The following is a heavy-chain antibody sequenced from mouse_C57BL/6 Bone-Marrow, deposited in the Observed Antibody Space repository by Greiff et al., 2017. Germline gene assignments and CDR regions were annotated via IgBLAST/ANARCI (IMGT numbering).Heavy chain of an antibody. J-gene: IGHJ1*03. Sequence: QVQLQQPGAELVKPGASVKLSCKASGYTFTSYWMQWVKQRPGQGLEWIGEIDPSDSYTNYNQKFKGKATLTVDTSSSTAYMQLSSLTSADSAFYYCAREKVATSHWYFDVWGTGTTVTVSS. V-gene: IGHV1-50*01. CDR3: AREKVATSHWYFDV. CDR1: GYTFTSYW. CDR2: IDPSDSYT. D-gene: IGHD1-1*02.